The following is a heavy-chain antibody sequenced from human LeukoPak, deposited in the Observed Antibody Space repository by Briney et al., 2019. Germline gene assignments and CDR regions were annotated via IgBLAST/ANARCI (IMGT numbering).Heavy chain of an antibody. Sequence: SETLSLTCAVYGGSFSGYYWSWIRQPPGKGLEWIGEINHSGSTNYNPSLKSRVTISVDTSKNQFSLKLSSVTAADTAVYYCASKLRSGWYSLDYWGQGTLVTVSS. J-gene: IGHJ4*02. CDR2: INHSGST. V-gene: IGHV4-34*01. CDR1: GGSFSGYY. D-gene: IGHD6-19*01. CDR3: ASKLRSGWYSLDY.